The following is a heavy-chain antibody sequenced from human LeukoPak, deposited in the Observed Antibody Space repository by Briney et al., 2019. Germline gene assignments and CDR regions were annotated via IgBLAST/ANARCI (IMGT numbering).Heavy chain of an antibody. D-gene: IGHD3-16*01. V-gene: IGHV3-30*04. J-gene: IGHJ1*01. Sequence: QPGGSLRLSCAASGFTFNLFAVHWVRQAPGKGLEWMAVISYDGTNKYYADSVKGRFTISRDNSKNTVSLQMNSLRGDDTAVYYCAKDDAWGRYKDWGQGTLVTVSS. CDR1: GFTFNLFA. CDR3: AKDDAWGRYKD. CDR2: ISYDGTNK.